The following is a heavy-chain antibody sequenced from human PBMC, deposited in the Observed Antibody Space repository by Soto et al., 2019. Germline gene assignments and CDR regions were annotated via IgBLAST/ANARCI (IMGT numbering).Heavy chain of an antibody. J-gene: IGHJ6*02. Sequence: QITLKESGPTLVKPTQTLTLTCTFSGLSLTTSGEGVSWIRQPPGKALEWLAVIYWDNDKRFSPSLKTRLTITRDTSKKQVILTMTNMDPVDTGTYYCSQGGSGSYYGMDVWGQGTTVTVSS. CDR1: GLSLTTSGEG. CDR2: IYWDNDK. V-gene: IGHV2-5*02. CDR3: SQGGSGSYYGMDV. D-gene: IGHD3-10*01.